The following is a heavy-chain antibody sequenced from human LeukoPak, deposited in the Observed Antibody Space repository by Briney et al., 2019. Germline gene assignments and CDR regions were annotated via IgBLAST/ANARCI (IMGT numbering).Heavy chain of an antibody. Sequence: SETLPPTCTVSGGSISGSSYYWGWIRQPPGKGLEWIGSIYYSGSTFYNPSLESRVTVSVDTSKNQFSLKLSSVTAADTAVYYCARPAGDFWSGYFFGYWGRGTLVTVSS. CDR2: IYYSGST. CDR3: ARPAGDFWSGYFFGY. CDR1: GGSISGSSYY. J-gene: IGHJ4*02. V-gene: IGHV4-39*01. D-gene: IGHD3-3*01.